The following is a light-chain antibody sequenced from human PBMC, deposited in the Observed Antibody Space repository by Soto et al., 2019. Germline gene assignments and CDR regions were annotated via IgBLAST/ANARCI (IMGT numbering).Light chain of an antibody. CDR1: SSDVGSYNL. CDR3: CSYAGSSTYVV. CDR2: EVS. J-gene: IGLJ2*01. Sequence: QSALTQPASVSGSPGQSITISCTGTSSDVGSYNLVCWYQQHPGKAPKLMIYEVSKRPSGVSNRFSDSKSGNTASLTISGLQAEDEADYYCCSYAGSSTYVVFGGGTKLNVL. V-gene: IGLV2-23*02.